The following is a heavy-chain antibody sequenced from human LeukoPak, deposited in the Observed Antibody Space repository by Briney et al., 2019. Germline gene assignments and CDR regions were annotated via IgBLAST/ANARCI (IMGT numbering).Heavy chain of an antibody. CDR3: ARRAYCYDSSGYYYRAFDI. CDR1: RDSISSYY. D-gene: IGHD3-22*01. Sequence: SETLSLTCTVSRDSISSYYWSSIRQPPGKGLEWIGYIYYSGSTNYNPSLKSRVTISVDTSKNQFPLKLSSVTAADTAVYYCARRAYCYDSSGYYYRAFDIWGQGTMVTVSS. V-gene: IGHV4-59*08. J-gene: IGHJ3*02. CDR2: IYYSGST.